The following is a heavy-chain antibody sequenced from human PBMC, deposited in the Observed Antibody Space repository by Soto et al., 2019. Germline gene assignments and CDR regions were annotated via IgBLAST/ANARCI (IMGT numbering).Heavy chain of an antibody. CDR2: INHSGST. V-gene: IGHV4-34*01. Sequence: SETLSLTCAVYGGSFSGYYWSWIRQPPGKGLEWIGEINHSGSTNYNPSLKSRVTISVDTSKNQFSLKLSSVTAADTAVYYCARSSIAPRPFDYWGQGTLVTVSS. J-gene: IGHJ4*02. CDR1: GGSFSGYY. CDR3: ARSSIAPRPFDY. D-gene: IGHD6-6*01.